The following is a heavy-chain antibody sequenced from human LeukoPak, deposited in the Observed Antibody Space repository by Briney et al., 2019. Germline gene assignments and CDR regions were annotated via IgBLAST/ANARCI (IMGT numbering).Heavy chain of an antibody. CDR1: GGSFSGYY. J-gene: IGHJ6*03. CDR2: INHSGST. V-gene: IGHV4-34*01. D-gene: IGHD2-15*01. Sequence: PSETLSLTCAVYGGSFSGYYWSWIRQPPGKGLEWIGEINHSGSTNYNPSLKSRVTISVDTSKNQFSLKLSSVTAADTAVYYCARGRRGVVAATPLASRYYHYMDVWGKGTTVTVSS. CDR3: ARGRRGVVAATPLASRYYHYMDV.